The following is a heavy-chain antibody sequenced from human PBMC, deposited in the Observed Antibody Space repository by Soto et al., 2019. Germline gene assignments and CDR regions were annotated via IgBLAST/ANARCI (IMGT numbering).Heavy chain of an antibody. CDR3: ARGNTYYYDSSRYYLDY. CDR2: IIPIFGTA. J-gene: IGHJ4*02. CDR1: GGTFSSYA. D-gene: IGHD3-22*01. V-gene: IGHV1-69*06. Sequence: SVKFSCKASGGTFSSYAISWVRQAPGQGLEWMGGIIPIFGTANYAQKFQGRVTITADKSTSTAYMELSSLRSEDTAVYYCARGNTYYYDSSRYYLDYWGQGTLLTVSS.